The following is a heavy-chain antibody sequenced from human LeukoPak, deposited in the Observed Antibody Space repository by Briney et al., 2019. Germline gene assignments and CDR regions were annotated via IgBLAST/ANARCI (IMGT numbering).Heavy chain of an antibody. J-gene: IGHJ6*03. D-gene: IGHD6-6*01. V-gene: IGHV4-4*09. CDR1: GGSLSSYY. Sequence: SETLSLTCTVSGGSLSSYYWSWIRQPPGKGLEWIGYIYTSGSTNYNPSLKSRVTISVDTSKNQFSLKLSSVTAADTAVYYCARCSSSSAPTYYYYYMDVWGKGTTVTVSS. CDR2: IYTSGST. CDR3: ARCSSSSAPTYYYYYMDV.